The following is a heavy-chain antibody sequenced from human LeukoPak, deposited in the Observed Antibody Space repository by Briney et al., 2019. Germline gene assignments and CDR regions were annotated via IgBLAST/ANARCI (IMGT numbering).Heavy chain of an antibody. CDR1: GFTFSSYA. CDR3: ARAPGQWLEGDYFDY. D-gene: IGHD6-19*01. CDR2: IPYDGSNK. Sequence: PGGSLRLSCAASGFTFSSYAMHWVRQAPGKGLEWVAVIPYDGSNKYYADSVKGRFTISRDNSKNTLYLQMNSLRAEDTAVYYCARAPGQWLEGDYFDYWGQGTLVTVSS. J-gene: IGHJ4*02. V-gene: IGHV3-30-3*01.